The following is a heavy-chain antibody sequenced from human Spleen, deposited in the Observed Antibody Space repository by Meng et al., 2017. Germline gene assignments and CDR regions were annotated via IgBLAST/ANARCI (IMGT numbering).Heavy chain of an antibody. CDR2: IIPIFGTA. Sequence: QVQLVQSGAGVMKPGSSVKGSCKASGGTFSSNTISWVRQAPGQGLEWMGGIIPIFGTANYAQNFQGRVTITADESTTTAYMELSSLRSEDTAVYYCASGVGSGTTPVDYWGQGTLVTVSS. V-gene: IGHV1-69*01. CDR3: ASGVGSGTTPVDY. D-gene: IGHD3-10*01. J-gene: IGHJ4*02. CDR1: GGTFSSNT.